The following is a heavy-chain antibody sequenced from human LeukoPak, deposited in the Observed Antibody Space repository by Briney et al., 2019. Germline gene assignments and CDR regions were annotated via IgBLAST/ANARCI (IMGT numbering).Heavy chain of an antibody. CDR1: GGSINSYY. CDR2: IYYSGST. Sequence: SETLSLTCTVSGGSINSYYWSWIRQPPGKGLEWIGYIYYSGSTNYNPSLKSRVTISVDTSKNQFPLKLSSVTAADTAVYYCARQYYYDSHTFDYWGQGTLVTVSS. CDR3: ARQYYYDSHTFDY. J-gene: IGHJ4*02. D-gene: IGHD3-22*01. V-gene: IGHV4-59*08.